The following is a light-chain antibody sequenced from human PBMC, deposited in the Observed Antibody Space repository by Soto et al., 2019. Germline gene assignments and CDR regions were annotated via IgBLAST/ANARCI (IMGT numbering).Light chain of an antibody. V-gene: IGKV3-20*01. J-gene: IGKJ4*01. CDR3: QQYGGSPPLT. CDR1: QSVSSSY. CDR2: GAS. Sequence: EIVLTQSPGTLSLSPGERATLSCRASQSVSSSYLAWYQQKPGQAPRLLMYGASNRATGIPDRFSGSGSGTDFTLTVSNLEPEDFTVYYCQQYGGSPPLTIGGGTKVEIK.